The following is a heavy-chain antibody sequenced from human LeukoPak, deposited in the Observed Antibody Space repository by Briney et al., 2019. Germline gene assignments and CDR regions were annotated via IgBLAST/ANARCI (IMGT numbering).Heavy chain of an antibody. Sequence: ASVKVSCKASGYTFTSYGISWVRQAPGQGREWMGWTSAYNGNTNYAQKLQGRVTMTTDTSTSTAYMELRSLRSDDTAVYYCARSLSYDSSGGFDYWGQGTLVTVSS. V-gene: IGHV1-18*01. CDR1: GYTFTSYG. D-gene: IGHD3-22*01. CDR2: TSAYNGNT. J-gene: IGHJ4*02. CDR3: ARSLSYDSSGGFDY.